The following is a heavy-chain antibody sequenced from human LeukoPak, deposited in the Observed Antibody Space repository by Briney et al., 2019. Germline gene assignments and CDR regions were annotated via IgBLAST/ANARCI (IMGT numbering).Heavy chain of an antibody. CDR3: ARGGYYYDSSGYYSFDY. CDR2: IYTSGST. V-gene: IGHV4-4*07. J-gene: IGHJ4*02. Sequence: SETLSLTCIVSGGSISSYYWSWIRQPAGKGLEWIGRIYTSGSTNYNPSLKSRVTMSVDTSKNQFSLKLSSVTAADTAVYYCARGGYYYDSSGYYSFDYWGQGTLVTVSS. D-gene: IGHD3-22*01. CDR1: GGSISSYY.